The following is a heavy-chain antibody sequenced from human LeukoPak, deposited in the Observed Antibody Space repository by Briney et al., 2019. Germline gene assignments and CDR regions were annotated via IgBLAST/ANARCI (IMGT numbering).Heavy chain of an antibody. CDR3: ASAYSGSYYGQVDY. CDR2: ISSSGSTI. J-gene: IGHJ4*02. Sequence: PGGSLRLSCAASGFTFSSYEMNWVRQAPGKGLEWVSYISSSGSTIYYADSVKGRFIISRDNAKNSLYLQMNSLRAEDTAVYYCASAYSGSYYGQVDYWGQGTLVTVSS. V-gene: IGHV3-48*03. CDR1: GFTFSSYE. D-gene: IGHD1-26*01.